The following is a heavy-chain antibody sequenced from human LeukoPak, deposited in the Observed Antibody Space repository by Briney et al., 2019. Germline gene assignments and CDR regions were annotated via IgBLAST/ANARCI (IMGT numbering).Heavy chain of an antibody. Sequence: ASVKVSCKASGGTFSSYAISWVRQAPGQGLEWMGGIIPIFGTANYAQKFQGRVTITADESTSTAYMELSSLRSEDTAVYYCARGMDYGSGSYPHYYYYYMDVWGKGTTVTISS. CDR3: ARGMDYGSGSYPHYYYYYMDV. CDR2: IIPIFGTA. D-gene: IGHD3-10*01. CDR1: GGTFSSYA. J-gene: IGHJ6*03. V-gene: IGHV1-69*13.